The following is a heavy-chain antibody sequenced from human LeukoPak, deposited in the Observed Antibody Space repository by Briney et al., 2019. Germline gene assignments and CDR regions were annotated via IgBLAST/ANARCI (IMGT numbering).Heavy chain of an antibody. CDR2: IYSGGST. V-gene: IGHV3-53*01. Sequence: GGSLRLSCAASGFTVSSNYMSWVRQAPGKGLEWVSVIYSGGSTYYADSVKGRFITSRDNSKNTLYLQMNSLRAEDTAVYYCASVAFGELTFDFWGQGTLVTVSS. CDR3: ASVAFGELTFDF. D-gene: IGHD3-10*01. CDR1: GFTVSSNY. J-gene: IGHJ4*02.